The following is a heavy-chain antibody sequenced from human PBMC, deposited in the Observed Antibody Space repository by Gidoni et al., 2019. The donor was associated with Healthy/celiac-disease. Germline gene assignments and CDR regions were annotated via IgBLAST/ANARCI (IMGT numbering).Heavy chain of an antibody. CDR3: TRDLSIVVVVAATPSGFDY. Sequence: EVQLVESGGGLVKPGRSLRLSCTASGFTFGDYAMSWFRQAPGKGLEWVGFIRSKAYGGTTEYAASVKGRFTISRDDSKSIAYLQMNSLKTEDTAVYYCTRDLSIVVVVAATPSGFDYWGQGTLVTVSS. CDR1: GFTFGDYA. V-gene: IGHV3-49*05. D-gene: IGHD2-15*01. CDR2: IRSKAYGGTT. J-gene: IGHJ4*02.